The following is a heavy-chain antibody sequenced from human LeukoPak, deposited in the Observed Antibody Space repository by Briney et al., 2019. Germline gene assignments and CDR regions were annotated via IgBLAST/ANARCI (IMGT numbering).Heavy chain of an antibody. Sequence: GGSLRLSCAASGFTFSSYAMHWVRQAPGKGLEWVAVISYDGSNKYYADSVKGRFTISRDNSKNTLYLQMNSLRAEDTAVYYCARDYYDSSGYLYWGQGTLVTVSS. D-gene: IGHD3-22*01. CDR3: ARDYYDSSGYLY. V-gene: IGHV3-30-3*01. CDR1: GFTFSSYA. CDR2: ISYDGSNK. J-gene: IGHJ4*02.